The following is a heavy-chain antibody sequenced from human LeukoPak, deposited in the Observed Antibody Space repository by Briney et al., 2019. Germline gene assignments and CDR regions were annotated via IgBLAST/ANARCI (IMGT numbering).Heavy chain of an antibody. J-gene: IGHJ3*02. CDR3: ASHTKYWYKAFDI. V-gene: IGHV4-59*08. Sequence: WETLSLTCTVSGGSISSYYWSWIRQPPGKGVGWIGYIYYSGSANYNPPLKRRVTRSADTSKNQFSLKLSSVTAADTAVYYCASHTKYWYKAFDIWGQGTMVTVSS. D-gene: IGHD1/OR15-1a*01. CDR2: IYYSGSA. CDR1: GGSISSYY.